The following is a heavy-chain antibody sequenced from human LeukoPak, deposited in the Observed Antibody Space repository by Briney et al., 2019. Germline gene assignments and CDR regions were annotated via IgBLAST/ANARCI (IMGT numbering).Heavy chain of an antibody. J-gene: IGHJ4*02. CDR3: TRRKQRYFDY. CDR2: IRSKAYGGTT. D-gene: IGHD6-25*01. V-gene: IGHV3-49*04. Sequence: GSLRLSCTASGFTFGDYAMSWVRQAPGKGLEWVGFIRSKAYGGTTEYAASVKGRFTISRDDSKSIAYLQMNSLKTEDTAVYYCTRRKQRYFDYWGQGTLVTVSS. CDR1: GFTFGDYA.